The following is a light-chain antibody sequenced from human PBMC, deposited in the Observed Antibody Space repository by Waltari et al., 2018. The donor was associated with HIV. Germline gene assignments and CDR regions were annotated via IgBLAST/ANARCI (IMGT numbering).Light chain of an antibody. J-gene: IGKJ1*01. Sequence: DIQMTQSPSSLFSSVGDKLTITCRASQSVASHFAWYQQKSGAAPKLLPHPASTLDIGVSSKFRGSGSGTEFTLTIDNLQPDDLATYFCQQYDSYPWSFGQGTRVGL. CDR2: PAS. CDR3: QQYDSYPWS. V-gene: IGKV1-5*03. CDR1: QSVASH.